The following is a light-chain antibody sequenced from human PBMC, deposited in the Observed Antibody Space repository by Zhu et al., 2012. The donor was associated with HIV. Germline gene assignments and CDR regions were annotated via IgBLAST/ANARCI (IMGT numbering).Light chain of an antibody. CDR3: QQYNNWPRT. J-gene: IGKJ1*01. CDR2: DAS. Sequence: IVLTQSPATLSLSPGERATLSCRASQTVNSNLAWYQQRPGQAPRLLIYDASTRATGIPARFSGGGSGTEFTLTISSMQSEDFAIYFCQQYNNWPRTFGQGTKVEVK. CDR1: QTVNSN. V-gene: IGKV3-15*01.